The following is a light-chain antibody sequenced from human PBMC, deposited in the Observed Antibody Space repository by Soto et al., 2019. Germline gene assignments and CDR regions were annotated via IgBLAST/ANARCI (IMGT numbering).Light chain of an antibody. CDR1: QSVSSNY. J-gene: IGKJ3*01. CDR2: GAS. Sequence: DIVLTQSPGTLSLSPGERATLSCRASQSVSSNYLAWYQQKPGRAPRVLIYGASIRATGIPDRFSGGGSGTDFTLTITRLEPEDFAVYYCQQYGSSLFTFGPGTKVDIK. V-gene: IGKV3-20*01. CDR3: QQYGSSLFT.